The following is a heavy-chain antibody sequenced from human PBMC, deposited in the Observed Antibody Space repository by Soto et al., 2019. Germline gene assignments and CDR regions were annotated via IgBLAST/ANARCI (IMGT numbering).Heavy chain of an antibody. Sequence: QVQLQESGPGLVKPSETLSLTCTVSGASISSYYWSWIRQPPGKGLEWIGYVYYSGSTNYNPSLTSRVTISVDTSKNQFSLKLSSATAADTAMYYCARDTTPSLWGQGTLVTVSS. J-gene: IGHJ4*02. V-gene: IGHV4-59*01. CDR3: ARDTTPSL. CDR1: GASISSYY. D-gene: IGHD1-1*01. CDR2: VYYSGST.